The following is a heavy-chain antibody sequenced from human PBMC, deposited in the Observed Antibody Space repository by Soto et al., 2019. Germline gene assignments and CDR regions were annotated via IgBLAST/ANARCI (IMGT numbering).Heavy chain of an antibody. D-gene: IGHD4-4*01. CDR2: ISYDGSNK. CDR3: ARPLWRDDYNWGYFDL. J-gene: IGHJ2*01. V-gene: IGHV3-30-3*01. Sequence: QVRLVESGGGVVQPGRSLRLSCAASGFTFSSYAMHWVRQAPGKGLEWVAVISYDGSNKYYADSVKGRFTISRDNSKNTLDLQMNSLRLEETAVYYCARPLWRDDYNWGYFDLWGRGTLVTVSS. CDR1: GFTFSSYA.